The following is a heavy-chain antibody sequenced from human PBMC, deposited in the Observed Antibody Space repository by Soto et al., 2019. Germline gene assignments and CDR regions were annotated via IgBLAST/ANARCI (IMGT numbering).Heavy chain of an antibody. Sequence: QVHLVQSGAEVKKPGASVKVSCKTSGYTFTNNVIHWVRQAPGQRLEWMGWVNAGNDNTKWSREFQGRLTLTKDTSATTAYMELSRLTSEDPAIYFCAREVPYGYSRFDYCGQGTLVTVSA. CDR1: GYTFTNNV. V-gene: IGHV1-3*01. CDR3: AREVPYGYSRFDY. D-gene: IGHD5-18*01. J-gene: IGHJ4*02. CDR2: VNAGNDNT.